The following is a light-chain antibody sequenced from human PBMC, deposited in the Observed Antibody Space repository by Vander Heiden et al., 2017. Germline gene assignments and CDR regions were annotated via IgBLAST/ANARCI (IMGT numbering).Light chain of an antibody. CDR2: KAS. CDR1: QSISSW. V-gene: IGKV1-5*03. CDR3: QQYNSYPYT. Sequence: DIQMTQSPSTLSASVGDRVTITCRASQSISSWLAWYQQKPGKAPKLLIYKASSIESGVPSRFSGSGSGTEFTLTISSLQPDDFATYYCQQYNSYPYTFGQGTKLEIK. J-gene: IGKJ2*01.